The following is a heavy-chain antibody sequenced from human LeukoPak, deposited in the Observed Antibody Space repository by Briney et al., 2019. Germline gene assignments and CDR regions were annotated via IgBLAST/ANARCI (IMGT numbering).Heavy chain of an antibody. CDR3: AKDYCTGGSCYLDY. Sequence: PGRSLRLSCAASGFTFSSYGMHWVRQAPGKGLEWVALIWFDGSNKYYADSVKGRFTISRDNSKNTLYLQMNSLRAEDTAVYYCAKDYCTGGSCYLDYWGQGILVTVSS. CDR1: GFTFSSYG. J-gene: IGHJ4*02. D-gene: IGHD2-15*01. V-gene: IGHV3-33*06. CDR2: IWFDGSNK.